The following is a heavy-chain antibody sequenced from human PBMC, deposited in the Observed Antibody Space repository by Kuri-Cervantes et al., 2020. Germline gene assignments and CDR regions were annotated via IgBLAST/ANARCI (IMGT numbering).Heavy chain of an antibody. J-gene: IGHJ4*02. Sequence: GESLKISCAASGFTFSSYAMHWVRQAPGKGLEWVAVISYDGSNKYYADSVKGRFTISRDNSKNTLYLQMNSLRAEDTAVYYCARGRLYSNYHFYYFDYWGQGTLVTVSS. CDR2: ISYDGSNK. CDR3: ARGRLYSNYHFYYFDY. V-gene: IGHV3-30*07. CDR1: GFTFSSYA. D-gene: IGHD4-11*01.